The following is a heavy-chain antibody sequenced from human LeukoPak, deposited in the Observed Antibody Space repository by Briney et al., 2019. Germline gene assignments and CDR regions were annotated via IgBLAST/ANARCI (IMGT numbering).Heavy chain of an antibody. CDR1: GYTFTSYG. J-gene: IGHJ5*02. CDR2: IIPILGIA. D-gene: IGHD4-11*01. V-gene: IGHV1-69*04. CDR3: ARAPFVGLQCWFDP. Sequence: SVKVSCKASGYTFTSYGITWVRQAPGQGLEWMGRIIPILGIANYAQKFQGRVTITADKSTSTAYMELSSLRSEDTAVYYCARAPFVGLQCWFDPWGQGTLVTVSS.